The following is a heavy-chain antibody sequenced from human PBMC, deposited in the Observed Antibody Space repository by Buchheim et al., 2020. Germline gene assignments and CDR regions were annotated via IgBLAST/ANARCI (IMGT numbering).Heavy chain of an antibody. CDR3: ARDWGYYGSGSPIDY. V-gene: IGHV3-30-3*01. D-gene: IGHD3-10*01. CDR2: ISYDGSNK. CDR1: GFTFSSYA. J-gene: IGHJ4*02. Sequence: QVQLVESGAGVVQPGRSLRLSCAASGFTFSSYAMHWVRQAPGKGLEWVAVISYDGSNKYYADSVKGRFTISRDNSKNTLYLQMNSLRAEDTAVYYCARDWGYYGSGSPIDYWGQGTL.